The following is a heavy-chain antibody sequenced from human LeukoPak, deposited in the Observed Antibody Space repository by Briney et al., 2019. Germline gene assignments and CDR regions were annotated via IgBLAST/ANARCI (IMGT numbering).Heavy chain of an antibody. CDR3: ALSAPYDSSGYYPPDYYGMDV. V-gene: IGHV1-69*04. CDR2: IIPILGIA. D-gene: IGHD3-22*01. J-gene: IGHJ6*02. CDR1: GGTFSSYA. Sequence: GASVKVSCKASGGTFSSYAISWVRQAPGQGLEWMGRIIPILGIANYAQKFQGRVTITADKSTSTAYMELSSLRSEDTAVYYCALSAPYDSSGYYPPDYYGMDVWGQGTTVTVSS.